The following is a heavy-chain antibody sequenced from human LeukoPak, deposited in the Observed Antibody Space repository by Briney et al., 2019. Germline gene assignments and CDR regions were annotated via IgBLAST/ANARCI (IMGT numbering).Heavy chain of an antibody. CDR2: ISSSGSTI. V-gene: IGHV3-11*04. D-gene: IGHD7-27*01. CDR1: GFTFSDYY. Sequence: GGSLRLSCAASGFTFSDYYMSWIRQAPGKGLEWVSYISSSGSTIYYADSVKGRFTISRDNAKDSLYLQMNSLRAEDTAVYYCARNFYWGRQDYWGQGTLVTVSS. CDR3: ARNFYWGRQDY. J-gene: IGHJ4*02.